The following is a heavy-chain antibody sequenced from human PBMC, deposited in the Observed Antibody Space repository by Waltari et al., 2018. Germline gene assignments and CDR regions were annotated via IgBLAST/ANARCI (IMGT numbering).Heavy chain of an antibody. D-gene: IGHD2-2*01. CDR3: AKGSSSTSKIDY. CDR2: ISGSGGST. J-gene: IGHJ4*02. CDR1: GFTFSSYA. V-gene: IGHV3-23*01. Sequence: EVQLLESGGGLVQPGGSLRLSCAASGFTFSSYACGGFRQVPGKGLEWVSAISGSGGSTYYEDSVKGRFTISRDNSKNTLYLQMNSLRAEDTAVYYCAKGSSSTSKIDYWGQGTLVTVSS.